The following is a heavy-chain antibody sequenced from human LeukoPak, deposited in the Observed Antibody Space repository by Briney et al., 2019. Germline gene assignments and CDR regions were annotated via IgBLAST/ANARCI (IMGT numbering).Heavy chain of an antibody. J-gene: IGHJ4*02. CDR1: GFTFSDHY. Sequence: GGSLRLSCAASGFTFSDHYMDWVRQAPGKGLEWVGRTRNKVNSYTTEYAASVKGRFTISRDDSKNSLYLQMNSLKTEDTAVYYCASSSSFRGLFDYWGQGTLVTVSS. CDR3: ASSSSFRGLFDY. CDR2: TRNKVNSYTT. D-gene: IGHD2-2*01. V-gene: IGHV3-72*01.